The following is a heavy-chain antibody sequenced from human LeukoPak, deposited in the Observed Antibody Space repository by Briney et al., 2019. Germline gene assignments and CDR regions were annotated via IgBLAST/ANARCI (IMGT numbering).Heavy chain of an antibody. Sequence: GGSLRLSCAASGFTFSSYAMHWVRQAPGKGLEWVAVISYDGSNKYYADSVKGRFTISRDNAKNSLYLQMNSLRAEDTAVYYCAGEVVVAADYWGQGTLVTVSS. CDR3: AGEVVVAADY. CDR2: ISYDGSNK. CDR1: GFTFSSYA. V-gene: IGHV3-30-3*01. J-gene: IGHJ4*02. D-gene: IGHD2-15*01.